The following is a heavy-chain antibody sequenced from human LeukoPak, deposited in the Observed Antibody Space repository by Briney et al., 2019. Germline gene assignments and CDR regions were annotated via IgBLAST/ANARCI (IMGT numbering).Heavy chain of an antibody. J-gene: IGHJ4*02. CDR3: ARGVVGDRTRVSIFNY. Sequence: PSQTLSLTCAVSGGSISSGDYYWIWIRQPPGKGLEYIGYIYYIGGTYYNPSLKSRVTLSVDTSKNQFSLNMASVTAAATAVYYCARGVVGDRTRVSIFNYWDQGTLVTVSS. V-gene: IGHV4-30-4*01. D-gene: IGHD1-26*01. CDR1: GGSISSGDYY. CDR2: IYYIGGT.